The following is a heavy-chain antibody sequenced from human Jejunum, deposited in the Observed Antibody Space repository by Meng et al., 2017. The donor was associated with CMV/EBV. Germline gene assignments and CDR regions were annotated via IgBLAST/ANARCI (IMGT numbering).Heavy chain of an antibody. V-gene: IGHV1-8*01. CDR3: ATGVADFEY. Sequence: QVPLVQSGGEVKKPGASVKVCCKVSGYNVTSYDINWVRQGTGQGLEWMGWMNPNRGTTGYAQKFQGRVTMTRNSSKSTAYMDLSSLRSEDTAVYYCATGVADFEYWGQGTLVTVSS. J-gene: IGHJ4*02. D-gene: IGHD6-19*01. CDR1: GYNVTSYD. CDR2: MNPNRGTT.